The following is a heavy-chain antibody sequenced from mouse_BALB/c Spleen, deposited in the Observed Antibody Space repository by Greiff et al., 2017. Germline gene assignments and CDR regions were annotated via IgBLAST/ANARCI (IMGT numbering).Heavy chain of an antibody. V-gene: IGHV1-69*02. J-gene: IGHJ3*01. CDR1: GYTFTSYW. Sequence: QVQLQQPGAELVKPGASVKLSCKASGYTFTSYWMHWVKQRPGQGLEWIGEIDPSDSYTNYNQKFKGKATLTVDKSSSTAYMQLSSLTSEDSAVYYCALYYGSFAYWGQGTLVTVSA. CDR3: ALYYGSFAY. D-gene: IGHD1-2*01. CDR2: IDPSDSYT.